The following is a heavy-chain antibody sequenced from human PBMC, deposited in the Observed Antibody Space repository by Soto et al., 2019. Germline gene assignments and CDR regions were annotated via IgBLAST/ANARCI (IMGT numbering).Heavy chain of an antibody. CDR1: GDTFSNYT. Sequence: ASVKASCKASGDTFSNYTISWVQQAPGQGLEWMGRMNPISGIADYAQKFQGRVTMTRNTSISTAYMELSSLRSEDTAVYYCATGKTGTNYYYYYYMDVWGKGTTVTVSS. CDR2: MNPISGIA. D-gene: IGHD1-7*01. J-gene: IGHJ6*03. CDR3: ATGKTGTNYYYYYYMDV. V-gene: IGHV1-8*02.